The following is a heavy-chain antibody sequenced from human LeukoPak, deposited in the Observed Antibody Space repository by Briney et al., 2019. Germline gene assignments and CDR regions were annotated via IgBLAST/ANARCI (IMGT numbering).Heavy chain of an antibody. CDR2: IYYSGST. J-gene: IGHJ1*01. CDR1: GGSISSSIYY. CDR3: ASTNIYDSSGYYYDGGAEYFQH. V-gene: IGHV4-39*01. D-gene: IGHD3-22*01. Sequence: PSETLSLTCTVSGGSISSSIYYWGWIRQPPGKGLEWIGSIYYSGSTYYNPSLKSRVTISVDTSKNQFSLKLSSVTAADTAVYYCASTNIYDSSGYYYDGGAEYFQHWGQGTLVTVSS.